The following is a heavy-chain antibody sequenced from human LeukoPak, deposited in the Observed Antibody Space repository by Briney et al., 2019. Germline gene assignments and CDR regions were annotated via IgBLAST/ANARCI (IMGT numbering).Heavy chain of an antibody. J-gene: IGHJ6*03. D-gene: IGHD4-23*01. CDR3: ARGRGHDYGGDSENYYYMDV. Sequence: ASVKVSCKASGYTFRGYYMHWARQAPGQGLEWMGWINTNSGDTNHAQKFQGRVTMTRDTSITTAYLELSRLTYDDTAVYYCARGRGHDYGGDSENYYYMDVWGKGTMVTVPS. CDR2: INTNSGDT. CDR1: GYTFRGYY. V-gene: IGHV1-2*02.